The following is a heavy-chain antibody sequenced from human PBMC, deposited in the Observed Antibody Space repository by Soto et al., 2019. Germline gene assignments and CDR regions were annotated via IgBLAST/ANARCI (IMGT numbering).Heavy chain of an antibody. V-gene: IGHV3-23*01. CDR1: GFTFSSHA. CDR3: SRDDSDWFFN. CDR2: LSDSGGSI. Sequence: GESLKISCTASGFTFSSHAMTWVRQAPGKGLEWVSGLSDSGGSIYYADSVKGRFTISRDNSMNTAYLQMNSLESEDTAVYYCSRDDSDWFFNWGRGTLVTVSS. J-gene: IGHJ4*02. D-gene: IGHD3-9*01.